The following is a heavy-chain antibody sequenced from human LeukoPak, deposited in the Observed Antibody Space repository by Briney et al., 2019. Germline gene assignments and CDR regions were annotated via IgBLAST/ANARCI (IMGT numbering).Heavy chain of an antibody. CDR3: TGVWGPSSAWPWAFEY. J-gene: IGHJ4*02. Sequence: GGSLRLSCATSGCVFSSRAMSWVRQPPGKGPQEVSAISGSGGATYYADSVKGRFSISRDNSKDTMYLQMSDVRPEDTALYYCTGVWGPSSAWPWAFEYWGEGTLVTVSS. V-gene: IGHV3-23*01. CDR2: ISGSGGAT. CDR1: GCVFSSRA. D-gene: IGHD6-13*01.